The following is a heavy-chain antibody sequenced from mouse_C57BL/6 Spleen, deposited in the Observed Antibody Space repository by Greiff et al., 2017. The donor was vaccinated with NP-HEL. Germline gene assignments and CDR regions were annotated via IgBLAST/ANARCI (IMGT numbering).Heavy chain of an antibody. CDR3: AREAMVNYAMDY. D-gene: IGHD2-3*01. V-gene: IGHV1-26*01. CDR2: INPNNGGT. Sequence: EVQLQQSGPELVKPGASVKISCKASGYTFTDYYMNWVKQSHGKSLEWIGDINPNNGGTSYNQKFKGKATLTVDKSSSTAYMELRSLTSEDSAVYYCAREAMVNYAMDYWGQGTSVTVSS. J-gene: IGHJ4*01. CDR1: GYTFTDYY.